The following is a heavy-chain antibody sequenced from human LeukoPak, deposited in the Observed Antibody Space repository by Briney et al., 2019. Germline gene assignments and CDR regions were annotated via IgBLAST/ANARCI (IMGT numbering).Heavy chain of an antibody. CDR1: GFTFSSYD. Sequence: GGSLRLSCVASGFTFSSYDMHWVRQATGKGLEWVSGIGSAGDTYYPGSVKGRFTISRENAKNSLYLQMNSLRAGDTAVYYCARDLRAVAGFDYWGQGTLVTVSS. J-gene: IGHJ4*02. D-gene: IGHD6-19*01. CDR3: ARDLRAVAGFDY. V-gene: IGHV3-13*04. CDR2: IGSAGDT.